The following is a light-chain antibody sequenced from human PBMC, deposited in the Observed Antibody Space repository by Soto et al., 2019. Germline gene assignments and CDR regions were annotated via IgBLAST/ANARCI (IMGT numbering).Light chain of an antibody. V-gene: IGLV1-44*01. CDR1: DSNIASNS. J-gene: IGLJ3*02. CDR3: ATWDDSLNGVV. Sequence: QLVLTQPPSASWAPGQGVTISCSGSDSNIASNSVNWYQQLPGTAPKLLMYNNNQRPSGVPDRFSGSKSGTSASLAISGLQFEDEADYYCATWDDSLNGVVFGGGTKLTVL. CDR2: NNN.